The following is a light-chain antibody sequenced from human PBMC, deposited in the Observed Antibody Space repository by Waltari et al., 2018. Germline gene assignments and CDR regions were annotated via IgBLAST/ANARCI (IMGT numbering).Light chain of an antibody. CDR2: EDN. V-gene: IGLV3-1*01. Sequence: SYELTQPPPVSVSPGQTAIITCSGDELAYNYTSWYRQRPGQSPVLILHEDNKRPSGIPDRFSGSSSGNIATLTISGTQAMDEAEYYCQAWDNTIVVFGGGTKLTVL. CDR1: ELAYNY. CDR3: QAWDNTIVV. J-gene: IGLJ3*02.